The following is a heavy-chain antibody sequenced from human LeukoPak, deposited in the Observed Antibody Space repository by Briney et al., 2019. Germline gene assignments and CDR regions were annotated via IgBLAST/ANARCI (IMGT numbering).Heavy chain of an antibody. CDR1: GFTFSTYW. CDR3: ARETSTREREGYYYYYYYMDV. J-gene: IGHJ6*03. Sequence: GGSLRLSCAASGFTFSTYWMSWVRQAPGKGLEWVSATSGSGGSTYYADSVKGRFTISRDNSKNTLYLQMNSLRAEDTAVYYCARETSTREREGYYYYYYYMDVWGKGTTVTVSS. V-gene: IGHV3-23*01. D-gene: IGHD1-1*01. CDR2: TSGSGGST.